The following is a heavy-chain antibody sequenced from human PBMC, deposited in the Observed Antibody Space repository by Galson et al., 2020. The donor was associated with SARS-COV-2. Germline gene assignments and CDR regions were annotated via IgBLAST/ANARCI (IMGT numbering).Heavy chain of an antibody. J-gene: IGHJ3*02. CDR3: ARDGYCGGGPCYPRNALDM. CDR1: GFTFSNYG. V-gene: IGHV3-33*01. D-gene: IGHD2-15*01. Sequence: GESLKISCAASGFTFSNYGMHWVRQAPGKGLEWVAVIWYDGSNDFYADSVKGRFTISRDNSKNTLYLQMISLRVEDTAVYYCARDGYCGGGPCYPRNALDMWGQGTMVTVS. CDR2: IWYDGSND.